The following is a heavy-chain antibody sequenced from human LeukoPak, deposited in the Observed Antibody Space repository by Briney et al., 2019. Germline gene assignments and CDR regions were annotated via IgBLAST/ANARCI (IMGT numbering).Heavy chain of an antibody. Sequence: AGGSLRLSCAASGFTFDDYAMHRVRQAPGKGLEWVSGISWNSGSIGYADSVKGRFTISRDNAKNSLYLQLNSLRAEDTAVYYCAELGITMIGGVWGKGTTVTISS. CDR3: AELGITMIGGV. CDR1: GFTFDDYA. CDR2: ISWNSGSI. J-gene: IGHJ6*04. V-gene: IGHV3-9*01. D-gene: IGHD3-10*02.